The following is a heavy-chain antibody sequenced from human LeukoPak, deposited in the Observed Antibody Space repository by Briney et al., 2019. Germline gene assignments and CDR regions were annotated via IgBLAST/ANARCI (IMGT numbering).Heavy chain of an antibody. CDR2: VYSSGNT. CDR1: GGSLRSANYY. D-gene: IGHD3-22*01. Sequence: PSQTLSLTCTVSGGSLRSANYYWSWIRQPAGTGLEWLRRVYSSGNTNFNPSLKSRVTISVDTSKNQFSLKLSSVTAADMAVYYCARLTGYYYDSSGYWSHDAFDIWGHGTMVTVSS. CDR3: ARLTGYYYDSSGYWSHDAFDI. J-gene: IGHJ3*02. V-gene: IGHV4-61*02.